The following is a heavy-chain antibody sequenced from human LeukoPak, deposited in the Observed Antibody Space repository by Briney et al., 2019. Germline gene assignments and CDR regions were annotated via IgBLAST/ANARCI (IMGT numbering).Heavy chain of an antibody. J-gene: IGHJ6*04. V-gene: IGHV4-34*01. CDR2: NNHSEST. CDR1: GGSFSGYY. Sequence: SETLSLTCAVYGGSFSGYYWLWIPGPPGKGLECIGENNHSESTNYNPSLKSRVTISVDTSKKQFSSKMCSVTAAATAVYYFARGPGRSPLDVWGKGTTVTVCS. CDR3: ARGPGRSPLDV.